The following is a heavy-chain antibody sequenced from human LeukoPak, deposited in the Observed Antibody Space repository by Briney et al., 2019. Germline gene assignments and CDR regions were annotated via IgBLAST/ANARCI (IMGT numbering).Heavy chain of an antibody. CDR3: ARRGGYSDYRWSLDY. J-gene: IGHJ4*02. D-gene: IGHD4-11*01. V-gene: IGHV5-51*01. CDR1: GYNFTNYW. CDR2: IYPGDSDT. Sequence: GESLKISCKGFGYNFTNYWIAWVRQMPGAGLEWVGIIYPGDSDTRYSPSFQGQVTVSADKSFSTAYLQWNSLKASDTAMYYCARRGGYSDYRWSLDYWGQGTLITVSS.